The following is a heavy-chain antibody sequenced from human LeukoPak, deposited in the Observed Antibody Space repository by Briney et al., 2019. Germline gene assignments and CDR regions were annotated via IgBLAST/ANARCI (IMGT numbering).Heavy chain of an antibody. D-gene: IGHD3-22*01. Sequence: GASVKVSCKASGYTFTGYYMHWVRQAPGQGLEWMGWINPNSGGTNYAQKFQGRVTMTRDTSISTAYMELSRLRSEDTAVYYCARSNDSSGLSFDYWGQGTLVTVSS. CDR1: GYTFTGYY. CDR2: INPNSGGT. V-gene: IGHV1-2*02. J-gene: IGHJ4*02. CDR3: ARSNDSSGLSFDY.